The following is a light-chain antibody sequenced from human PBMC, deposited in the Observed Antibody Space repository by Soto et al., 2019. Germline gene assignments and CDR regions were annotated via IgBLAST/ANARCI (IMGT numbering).Light chain of an antibody. CDR3: SSWDDTLNGYV. Sequence: QSVLTQTPSVSGTPGQRGTIACSGSSSNVGGNTVTWYQQLPGTAPKLLIYSNSLRPSGNPDRISGSKSGTSASLAISGLQSEDEADYHCSSWDDTLNGYVFGTGTKVTVL. CDR1: SSNVGGNT. CDR2: SNS. J-gene: IGLJ1*01. V-gene: IGLV1-44*01.